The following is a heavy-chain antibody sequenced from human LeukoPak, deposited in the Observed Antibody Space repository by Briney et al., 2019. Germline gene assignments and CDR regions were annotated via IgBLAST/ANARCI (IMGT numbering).Heavy chain of an antibody. CDR3: ARSDTGSGYYDFDY. CDR2: ISGSGGST. CDR1: GFTFSSYA. D-gene: IGHD5-12*01. Sequence: PGGSLRLSCAASGFTFSSYAMSWVRQAPGKGLEWVSAISGSGGSTYYADSVKGRFTISRDNAKNSLYLQMNSLRAEDTAVYYCARSDTGSGYYDFDYWGQGTLVTVSS. J-gene: IGHJ4*02. V-gene: IGHV3-23*01.